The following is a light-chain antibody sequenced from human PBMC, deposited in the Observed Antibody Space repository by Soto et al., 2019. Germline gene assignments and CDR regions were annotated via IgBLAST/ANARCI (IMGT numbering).Light chain of an antibody. J-gene: IGKJ4*01. CDR2: DAS. CDR3: QQYDGLPYT. V-gene: IGKV1-33*01. Sequence: DIQMTQSPSSLSASVGDRVTITCQASQDISNSLSWVQQKPGKAPSLLIYDASKLETGVPSRFSGRGSGTDFTCSISSLQAEDIATYYCQQYDGLPYTFGGGTKVEIK. CDR1: QDISNS.